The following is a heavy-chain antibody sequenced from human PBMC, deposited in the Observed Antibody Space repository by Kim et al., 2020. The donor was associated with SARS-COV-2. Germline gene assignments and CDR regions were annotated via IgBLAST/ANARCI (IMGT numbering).Heavy chain of an antibody. V-gene: IGHV3-53*01. CDR1: GFTVSSNY. D-gene: IGHD2-2*03. Sequence: GGSLRLSCAASGFTVSSNYMSWVRQAPGKGLEWVSVIYSGGSTYYADSVKGRFTISRDNSKNTLYLQMNSLRAEDTAVYYCARVGYCSSTSCHQEDFQHWGQGTLVTVSS. CDR2: IYSGGST. J-gene: IGHJ1*01. CDR3: ARVGYCSSTSCHQEDFQH.